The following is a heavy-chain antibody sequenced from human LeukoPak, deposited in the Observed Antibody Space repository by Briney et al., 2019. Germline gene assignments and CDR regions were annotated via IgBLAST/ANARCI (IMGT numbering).Heavy chain of an antibody. CDR3: ARDPSRDGYNSENWFDP. CDR1: GYTFTSYG. V-gene: IGHV1-18*01. CDR2: ISAYNGNT. J-gene: IGHJ5*02. D-gene: IGHD5-24*01. Sequence: ASVKVSCKASGYTFTSYGISWVRQAPGQGLERMGWISAYNGNTNYAQKLQGRVTMTTDTSTSTAYMELRSLRSDGTAVYYCARDPSRDGYNSENWFDPWGQETLVTVSS.